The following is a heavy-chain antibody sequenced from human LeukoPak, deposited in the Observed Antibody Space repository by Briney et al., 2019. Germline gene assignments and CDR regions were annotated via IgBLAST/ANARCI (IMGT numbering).Heavy chain of an antibody. J-gene: IGHJ4*02. D-gene: IGHD1-1*01. CDR2: ISWNSGNI. CDR3: AKTAGSLERPFDY. V-gene: IGHV3-9*01. Sequence: GGSLRLSCAASGFTFDDYAMHWVRQAPGKGLEWVSGISWNSGNIGYADSVKGRFTISRDNAKNSLYLQMNSLRAEDTALYYCAKTAGSLERPFDYWGQGTLVTVSS. CDR1: GFTFDDYA.